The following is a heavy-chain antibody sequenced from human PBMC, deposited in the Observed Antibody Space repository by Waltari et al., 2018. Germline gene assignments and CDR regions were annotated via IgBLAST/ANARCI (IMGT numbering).Heavy chain of an antibody. CDR3: ARGRSYGYDAFDV. V-gene: IGHV3-23*01. J-gene: IGHJ3*01. Sequence: EVQLLESGGGFVPPGASLRLPCAAAGLTFNRFALYWVRQAPGKGLEWVSAISGRGDTTYYADSVKGRFTLSRDNSMNTLHLQMNSLRAEDTAIYYCARGRSYGYDAFDVWGQGTLVTVSS. D-gene: IGHD5-18*01. CDR1: GLTFNRFA. CDR2: ISGRGDTT.